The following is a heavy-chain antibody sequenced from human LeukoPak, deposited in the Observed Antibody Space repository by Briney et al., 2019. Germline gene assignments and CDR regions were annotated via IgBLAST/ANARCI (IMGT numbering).Heavy chain of an antibody. V-gene: IGHV3-7*01. J-gene: IGHJ5*02. CDR3: AKRRLRQLGGALT. CDR1: GFSFNSYW. D-gene: IGHD7-27*01. Sequence: GGSLRLSCAASGFSFNSYWMNWVRQAPGKGLEWVANIKQDGSQKNYVDSVKGRFTISRDNAKNSLYLQMNSLRAEDTAVYYCAKRRLRQLGGALTWGQGTLVTVSS. CDR2: IKQDGSQK.